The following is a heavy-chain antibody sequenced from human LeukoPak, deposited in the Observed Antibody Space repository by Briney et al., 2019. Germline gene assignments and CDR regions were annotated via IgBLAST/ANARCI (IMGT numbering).Heavy chain of an antibody. D-gene: IGHD3-3*01. CDR2: IYYSGST. CDR1: GGSISSYY. V-gene: IGHV4-59*01. Sequence: SETLSLTCTVSGGSISSYYWSWIRQPPGKGLEWLGYIYYSGSTNYNPSLKSRDTISVDTSKNQFSLKLSSVTAADTAVYYCARVTHYDFWSGYPTDYYYGMDVWGQGTTVTVSS. CDR3: ARVTHYDFWSGYPTDYYYGMDV. J-gene: IGHJ6*02.